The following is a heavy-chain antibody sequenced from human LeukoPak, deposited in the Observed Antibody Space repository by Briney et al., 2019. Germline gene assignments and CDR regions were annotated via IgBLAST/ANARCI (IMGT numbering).Heavy chain of an antibody. V-gene: IGHV3-21*01. CDR2: ISSSSSYI. CDR3: AREVGYYYYMDV. J-gene: IGHJ6*03. CDR1: GFTFSSYS. D-gene: IGHD1-26*01. Sequence: GGSLRLSCAASGFTFSSYSMNWVRQAPGKGLEWVSSISSSSSYIYYADSVKGRFTISRDNAKSSLYLQMNSLRAEDTAVYYCAREVGYYYYMDVWGKGTTVTVSS.